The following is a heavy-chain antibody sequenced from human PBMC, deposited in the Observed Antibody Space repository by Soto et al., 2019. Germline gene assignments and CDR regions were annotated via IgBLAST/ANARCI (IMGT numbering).Heavy chain of an antibody. D-gene: IGHD3-22*01. Sequence: SDTRSLTCTFSGGSISSYFWSWIRQPPGKGLEWIGYIYYSGSTNYNPSLKSRVTISVDTSKNQFSLKLSSVTAADTAVYYCARGQYYYDSTYDYWGQGTLVNLSS. CDR1: GGSISSYF. V-gene: IGHV4-59*01. CDR3: ARGQYYYDSTYDY. CDR2: IYYSGST. J-gene: IGHJ4*02.